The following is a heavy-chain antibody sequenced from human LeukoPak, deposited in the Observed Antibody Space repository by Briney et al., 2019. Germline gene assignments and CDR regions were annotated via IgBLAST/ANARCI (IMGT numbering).Heavy chain of an antibody. Sequence: PGGSLRLSCTASGFTFDDYGISWARQAPGKGLEWVSIIRSKAYGGTTEYAASVKGRFTISRDDSKNIAYLQMSSLKTEDTAVYYCARDMGSGWYFDYWGQGTLVTVSS. D-gene: IGHD6-19*01. CDR3: ARDMGSGWYFDY. CDR1: GFTFDDYG. J-gene: IGHJ4*02. V-gene: IGHV3-49*04. CDR2: IRSKAYGGTT.